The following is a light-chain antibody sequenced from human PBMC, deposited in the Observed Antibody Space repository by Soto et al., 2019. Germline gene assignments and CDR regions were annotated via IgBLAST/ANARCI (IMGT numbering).Light chain of an antibody. J-gene: IGLJ3*02. CDR3: ETWDDNTWV. V-gene: IGLV4-60*02. Sequence: QSVLTQSSSASASLGSSVKLTCTLSSGHSTYIIAWHQQQPGKAPRYLMKLEGSGSYNKGSGVPDRFSGSSSGSDRYLTISNLQFEDEADYYCETWDDNTWVFGGGTKVTVL. CDR2: LEGSGSY. CDR1: SGHSTYI.